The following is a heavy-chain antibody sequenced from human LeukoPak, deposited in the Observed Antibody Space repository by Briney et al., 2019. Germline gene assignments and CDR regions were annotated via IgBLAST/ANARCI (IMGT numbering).Heavy chain of an antibody. V-gene: IGHV5-51*01. CDR1: GYSFTTYW. CDR2: IYPGDSDT. J-gene: IGHJ4*02. D-gene: IGHD2-2*01. Sequence: PGESLKISCRGSGYSFTTYWIGWVRQMPGKGLEWMGIIYPGDSDTRYSPSFQGQVTMSADKSINTAYLQWSSLKASDTAMYYCARRQGCSSTSCPPDSWGQGTMVTVSS. CDR3: ARRQGCSSTSCPPDS.